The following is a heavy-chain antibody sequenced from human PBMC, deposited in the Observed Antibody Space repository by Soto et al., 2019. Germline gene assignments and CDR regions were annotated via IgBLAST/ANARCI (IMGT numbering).Heavy chain of an antibody. CDR2: IYATGTT. CDR1: GASISGFY. V-gene: IGHV4-4*07. D-gene: IGHD1-1*01. Sequence: SETLSLTCTVSGASISGFYWSWIRKSAGKGPEWIGRIYATGTTDYNPSLKSRVMMSVDTSKKQFSLKLRSVTAADTAVYYCVRDGTKTLRDWFDPWGQEISVTVSS. CDR3: VRDGTKTLRDWFDP. J-gene: IGHJ5*02.